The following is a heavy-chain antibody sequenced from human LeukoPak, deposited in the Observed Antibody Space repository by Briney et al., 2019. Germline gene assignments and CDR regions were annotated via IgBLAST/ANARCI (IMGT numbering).Heavy chain of an antibody. J-gene: IGHJ4*02. CDR3: ARHFGT. Sequence: SGTLSLTCTVSGDSINSLDLWSWVRQPPGKGLEWIGEMYLSGTTHSNPSLKSRVTISVDTSKNQFSLKLRSVTAADTAVYYCARHFGTWGQGTLVTVSS. CDR1: GDSINSLDL. D-gene: IGHD3/OR15-3a*01. CDR2: MYLSGTT. V-gene: IGHV4-4*02.